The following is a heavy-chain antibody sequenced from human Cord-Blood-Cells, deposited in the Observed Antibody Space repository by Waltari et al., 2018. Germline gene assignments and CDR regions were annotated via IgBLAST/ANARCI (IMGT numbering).Heavy chain of an antibody. CDR3: ARDRGRGSWRIPFDY. Sequence: QVQLVESGGGVVQPGRSLRLSCAASGFTFSSYAMHWVRQAPGKGLEWVAVISYDGSNKYYADSVKGRFTISRDNSKNTLYLQMNSLRAEDTAVYYCARDRGRGSWRIPFDYWGQGTLVTVSS. CDR2: ISYDGSNK. CDR1: GFTFSSYA. J-gene: IGHJ4*02. D-gene: IGHD6-13*01. V-gene: IGHV3-30*04.